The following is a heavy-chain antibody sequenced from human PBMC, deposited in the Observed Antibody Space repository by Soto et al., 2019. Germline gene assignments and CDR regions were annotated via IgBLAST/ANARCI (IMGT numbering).Heavy chain of an antibody. Sequence: SVKVSCKASGGTFSSYAISWVRQAPGQGLEWMGGIIPIFGTANYAQKFQGRVTITADESTSTAYTELSSLRSEDTAVYYCARGSRIAAAGPYYYGMDVWGQGTTVTVSS. D-gene: IGHD6-13*01. CDR3: ARGSRIAAAGPYYYGMDV. CDR2: IIPIFGTA. CDR1: GGTFSSYA. J-gene: IGHJ6*02. V-gene: IGHV1-69*13.